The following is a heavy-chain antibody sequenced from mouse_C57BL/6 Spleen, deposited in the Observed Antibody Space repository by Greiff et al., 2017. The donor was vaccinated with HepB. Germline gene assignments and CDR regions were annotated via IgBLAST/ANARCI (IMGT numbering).Heavy chain of an antibody. V-gene: IGHV1-55*01. CDR1: GYTFTSYW. J-gene: IGHJ2*01. Sequence: QVQLKQSGAELVKPGASVKMSCKASGYTFTSYWITWVKQRPGQGLEWIGDIYPGSGSTNYNEKFKSKATLTVDTSSSTAYMQLSSLTSEDSAVYYCAREGPQLRSYFDYWGQGTTLTVSS. CDR3: AREGPQLRSYFDY. CDR2: IYPGSGST. D-gene: IGHD3-2*02.